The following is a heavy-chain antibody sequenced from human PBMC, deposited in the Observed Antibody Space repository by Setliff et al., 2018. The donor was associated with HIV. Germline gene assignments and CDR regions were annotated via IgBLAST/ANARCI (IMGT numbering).Heavy chain of an antibody. CDR3: ARVARVHPFDP. J-gene: IGHJ5*02. CDR1: GGSMNSHY. CDR2: IYYTGIP. V-gene: IGHV4-59*11. Sequence: SETLSLTCSVFGGSMNSHYWSWIRQPPGKGLEWIGLIYYTGIPAYNTSLKSRVTMSVDRSKNQFSLRLTSVTAADTAMYYCARVARVHPFDPWGQGTLVTVS.